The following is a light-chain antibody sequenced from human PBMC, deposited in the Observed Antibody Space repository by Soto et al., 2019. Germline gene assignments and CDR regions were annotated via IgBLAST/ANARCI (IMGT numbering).Light chain of an antibody. CDR1: SSDVGSYNR. CDR3: SSYTSSSADVV. CDR2: EVS. V-gene: IGLV2-18*02. J-gene: IGLJ2*01. Sequence: QSALTQPPSVSGSPGQSVTISCTGTSSDVGSYNRVSWYQQPLGTAPKLMIYEVSNRPSGVPDRFSGSKSGNTASLTISGLQAEDEADYYCSSYTSSSADVVFGGGTKVTVL.